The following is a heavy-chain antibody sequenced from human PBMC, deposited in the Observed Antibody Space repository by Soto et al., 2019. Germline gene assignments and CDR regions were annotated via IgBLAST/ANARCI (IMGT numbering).Heavy chain of an antibody. V-gene: IGHV3-30*18. Sequence: GGSLRLSCAASGFTFSSYGMHWVRQAPGKGLEWAAVISYDGSNKYYADSVKGRFTISRDNSKNTLYLQMNSLRAEDTAVYYCAKDYYDSSGYYYVGGYYYYGMDVWGQGTTVTVSS. D-gene: IGHD3-22*01. CDR2: ISYDGSNK. CDR3: AKDYYDSSGYYYVGGYYYYGMDV. CDR1: GFTFSSYG. J-gene: IGHJ6*02.